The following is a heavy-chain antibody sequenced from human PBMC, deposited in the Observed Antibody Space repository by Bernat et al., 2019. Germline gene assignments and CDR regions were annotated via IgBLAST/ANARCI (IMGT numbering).Heavy chain of an antibody. CDR1: GFTVSSNY. CDR2: IYSGGST. J-gene: IGHJ3*02. Sequence: EVQLVESGGGLVQPGGSLRLSCAASGFTVSSNYLSWVRQAPGKGLEWVSVIYSGGSTYYADSVTGRCTISRHNSKNTLYLHMNSRRAEETAVYYCGGYGSGGAFDIWGRGTMVTVSS. D-gene: IGHD3-10*01. V-gene: IGHV3-53*04. CDR3: GGYGSGGAFDI.